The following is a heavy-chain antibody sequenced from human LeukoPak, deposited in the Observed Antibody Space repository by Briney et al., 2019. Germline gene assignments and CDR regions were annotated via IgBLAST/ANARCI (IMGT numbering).Heavy chain of an antibody. V-gene: IGHV4-59*12. Sequence: PSETLSLTCTVSGGSISSYYWSWIWQPPGKGLEWIGYIYYSGSTNYNPSLKSRVTISVDTSKNQFSLKLSSVTAADTAVYYCAGEPMYYYDSSGYTDFDYWGQGTLVTVSS. CDR3: AGEPMYYYDSSGYTDFDY. CDR1: GGSISSYY. CDR2: IYYSGST. J-gene: IGHJ4*02. D-gene: IGHD3-22*01.